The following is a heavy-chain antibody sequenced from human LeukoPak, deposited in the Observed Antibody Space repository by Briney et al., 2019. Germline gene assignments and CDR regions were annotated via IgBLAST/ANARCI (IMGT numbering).Heavy chain of an antibody. J-gene: IGHJ2*01. CDR2: IYYSGST. Sequence: PSETLSLTCTVSGGSISSSSYYWGWIRQPPGKGQEWIGSIYYSGSTYYNPSLRSRLSISLDTSKKQLSLKLDSVTAADTAVYYCARHPAYRSGWYWYFDLWGRGTLVTVSS. D-gene: IGHD6-19*01. CDR3: ARHPAYRSGWYWYFDL. CDR1: GGSISSSSYY. V-gene: IGHV4-39*01.